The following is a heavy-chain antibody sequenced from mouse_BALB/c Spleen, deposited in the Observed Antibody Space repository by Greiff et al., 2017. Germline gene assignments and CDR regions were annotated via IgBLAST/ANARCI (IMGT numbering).Heavy chain of an antibody. J-gene: IGHJ3*01. V-gene: IGHV1-14*01. CDR2: INPYNDGT. Sequence: VQLKESGPELVKPGASVKMSCKASGYTFTSYVMHWVKQKPGQGLEWIGYINPYNDGTKYNEKFKGKATLTSDKSSSTAYMELSSLTSEDSAVYYCARSEFITTVVATKGFAYWGQGTLVTVSA. CDR3: ARSEFITTVVATKGFAY. D-gene: IGHD1-1*01. CDR1: GYTFTSYV.